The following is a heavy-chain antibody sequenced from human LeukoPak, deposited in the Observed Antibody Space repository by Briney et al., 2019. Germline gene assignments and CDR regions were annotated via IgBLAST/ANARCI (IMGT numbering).Heavy chain of an antibody. J-gene: IGHJ4*02. D-gene: IGHD3-16*01. CDR3: AKGTTGGDRGTLDY. Sequence: GGSLRLSCAASGFTFSSYSMNWVRQAPGKGQEWVSYISSSSSTIYYADSVKGRFTISRDNAKNSLYLQMNSLRAEDTAVYYCAKGTTGGDRGTLDYWGQGTLVTVSS. V-gene: IGHV3-48*01. CDR2: ISSSSSTI. CDR1: GFTFSSYS.